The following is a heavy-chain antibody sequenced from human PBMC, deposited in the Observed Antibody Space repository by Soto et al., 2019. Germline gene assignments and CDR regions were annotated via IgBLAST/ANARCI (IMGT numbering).Heavy chain of an antibody. CDR3: ARLVFAGITYYFDY. D-gene: IGHD3-10*02. CDR1: GFSLSSSGVG. CDR2: IYWDDDK. Sequence: QITLKESGPTLVKPTQTLTLTCTFSGFSLSSSGVGVGWIRQPPGKALEWLTFIYWDDDKRYSPSLKSRLTNPKDTSKHQAVLTLNNMDPVHTATYYCARLVFAGITYYFDYWGQGTLLTVSS. J-gene: IGHJ4*02. V-gene: IGHV2-5*02.